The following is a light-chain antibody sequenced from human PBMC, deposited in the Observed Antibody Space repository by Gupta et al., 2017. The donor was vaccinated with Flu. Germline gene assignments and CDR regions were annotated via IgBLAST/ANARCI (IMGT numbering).Light chain of an antibody. Sequence: SVTITCTGTSGDIGRDSIVCWDQLSPGTAPILIIYDVTVGAAGVPDRLSGSKSANTASLTISGRQYEDAADYYCTSPTPANNLLFGGGTKLTVL. V-gene: IGLV2-18*02. CDR1: SGDIGRDSI. CDR2: DVT. J-gene: IGLJ2*01. CDR3: TSPTPANNLL.